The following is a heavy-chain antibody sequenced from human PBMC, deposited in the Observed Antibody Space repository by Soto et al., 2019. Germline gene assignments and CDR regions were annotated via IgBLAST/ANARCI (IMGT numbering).Heavy chain of an antibody. Sequence: GESLKISCKGSGYNFTSYWIGWVRQMPGKGLEWMGIIYPGDSDTRYSPSFQGQVTISADKSISTAYLQWSSLKASDTAMYYCARQYSSGWNAFDIWGQGTMVTVSS. D-gene: IGHD6-19*01. CDR3: ARQYSSGWNAFDI. V-gene: IGHV5-51*01. CDR1: GYNFTSYW. J-gene: IGHJ3*02. CDR2: IYPGDSDT.